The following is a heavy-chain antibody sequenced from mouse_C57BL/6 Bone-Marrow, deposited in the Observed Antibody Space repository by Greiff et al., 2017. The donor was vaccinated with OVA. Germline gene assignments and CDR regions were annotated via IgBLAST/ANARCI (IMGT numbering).Heavy chain of an antibody. CDR3: ARAGMAY. J-gene: IGHJ3*01. Sequence: QVQLQQSGAELVRPGTSVKVSCKASGYAFTNYLIEWVKQRPGQGLEWIGVINPGSGGTNYNEKFKGKATLTADKSSSTAYMQLSSLTSEDSAVEFCARAGMAYWGQGTLVTVSA. CDR2: INPGSGGT. CDR1: GYAFTNYL. D-gene: IGHD1-1*02. V-gene: IGHV1-54*01.